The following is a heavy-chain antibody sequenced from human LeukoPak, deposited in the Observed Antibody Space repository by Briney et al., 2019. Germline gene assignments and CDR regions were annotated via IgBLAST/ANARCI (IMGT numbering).Heavy chain of an antibody. CDR2: INPNSGGT. CDR3: ARVCQACGESYLDACDM. CDR1: GYTFTGYY. V-gene: IGHV1-2*02. J-gene: IGHJ3*02. D-gene: IGHD3-16*01. Sequence: AAVKDSCKASGYTFTGYYMHWVRQAPGQGLEWMGWINPNSGGTNYAQKFQGRVTMTRDTSISTAYMQLSSLRSDDTAVYYCARVCQACGESYLDACDMWGRGTMVSVSS.